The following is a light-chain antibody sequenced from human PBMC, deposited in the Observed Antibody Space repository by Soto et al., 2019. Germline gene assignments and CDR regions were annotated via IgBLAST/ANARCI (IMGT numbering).Light chain of an antibody. CDR3: SSYRSSSTLDYV. J-gene: IGLJ1*01. CDR1: SSDVGTYNY. CDR2: EVS. V-gene: IGLV2-14*01. Sequence: QSALTQPASVSGSPGQSITISCTGTSSDVGTYNYVSWYQQHPGKAPKLMIYEVSNRPSGISNRFSGSESGNTASLTISGLQAEDEADYYCSSYRSSSTLDYVFGTGTKVTVL.